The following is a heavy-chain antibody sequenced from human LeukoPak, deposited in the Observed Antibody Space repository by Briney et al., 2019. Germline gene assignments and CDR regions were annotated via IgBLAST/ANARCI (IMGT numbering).Heavy chain of an antibody. Sequence: GGSLRLSCAASGFTFSSYAMSWVRQAPGKGLEWVSAISGSGGSTYYADSVKGRFTISRDNSKNTLYLQMNSLRAEDTAVYYCAKLAPASNIVVVVADDYYYYYMDVWGKGTTVTISS. J-gene: IGHJ6*03. V-gene: IGHV3-23*01. CDR1: GFTFSSYA. D-gene: IGHD2-15*01. CDR2: ISGSGGST. CDR3: AKLAPASNIVVVVADDYYYYYMDV.